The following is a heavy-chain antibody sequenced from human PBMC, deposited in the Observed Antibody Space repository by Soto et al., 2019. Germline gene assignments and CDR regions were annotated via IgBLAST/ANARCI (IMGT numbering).Heavy chain of an antibody. J-gene: IGHJ4*02. CDR2: LNRDGSRT. Sequence: AQLVESGGGLVQPGGSLRLSCAASGFTFSNYWMHWVRQVPGQGPVWVSRLNRDGSRTDYADSVRGRFTIFRDNARNTLYLQMNSLRAEDTAMYYCAGDLGGAGSYWGQGTLVTVSS. D-gene: IGHD1-26*01. V-gene: IGHV3-74*01. CDR1: GFTFSNYW. CDR3: AGDLGGAGSY.